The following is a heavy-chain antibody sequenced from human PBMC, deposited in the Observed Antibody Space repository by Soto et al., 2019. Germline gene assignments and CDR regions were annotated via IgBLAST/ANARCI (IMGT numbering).Heavy chain of an antibody. CDR3: GGDVRRYYSDQFDS. J-gene: IGHJ4*02. Sequence: QVLLQESGPRLVKPSGTLSLTCGVSGGSTSSSRWWSWVRQPPGKGLEGLGEVYHTGSANNNPSLRSRVTISVDRSRNQLSLNVTSVTAADTAVYYCGGDVRRYYSDQFDSWGQGIVVTVSS. CDR1: GGSTSSSRW. D-gene: IGHD4-17*01. V-gene: IGHV4-4*02. CDR2: VYHTGSA.